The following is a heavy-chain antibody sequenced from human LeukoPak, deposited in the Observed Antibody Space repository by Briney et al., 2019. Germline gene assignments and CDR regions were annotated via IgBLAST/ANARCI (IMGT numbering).Heavy chain of an antibody. CDR3: VKDLYKGDSASWYFFHY. V-gene: IGHV3-23*01. CDR2: ISGSGDNT. J-gene: IGHJ4*02. Sequence: PGGSLRLSCAASGFTFSSFAMDWVRQAPGKGLEWVSAISGSGDNTYYADSVKGRFTISRDTSKNTLYLQMSSLRAEDTAMYHCVKDLYKGDSASWYFFHYWGQGTLVTVSS. CDR1: GFTFSSFA. D-gene: IGHD6-13*01.